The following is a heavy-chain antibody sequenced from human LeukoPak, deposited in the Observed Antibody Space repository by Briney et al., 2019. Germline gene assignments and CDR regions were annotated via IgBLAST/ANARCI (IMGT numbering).Heavy chain of an antibody. V-gene: IGHV3-74*01. J-gene: IGHJ4*02. Sequence: GGSLRLSCAASGSIFSSYWMHWVRQAPGKGLVWVSRINSDGSSTSYADSVKGRFTISRDNAKNTLYLQMNSLRAEDTAVYYCARRVVVPAAPYYFDYWGQGTLVTVSS. CDR2: INSDGSST. D-gene: IGHD2-2*01. CDR1: GSIFSSYW. CDR3: ARRVVVPAAPYYFDY.